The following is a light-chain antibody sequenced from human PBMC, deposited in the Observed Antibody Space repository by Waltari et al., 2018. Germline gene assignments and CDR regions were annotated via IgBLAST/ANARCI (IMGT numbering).Light chain of an antibody. CDR3: QQAASFPLT. J-gene: IGKJ4*01. Sequence: DIQLPPSPSSVSASVGDRVTITCRASQGIRSWLAWFQQKPGKAPNLLIYAASSLQSGVPSRFSGSGSGTDFTLTISSLQPEDFATYYCQQAASFPLTFGGGTKVEIK. CDR2: AAS. CDR1: QGIRSW. V-gene: IGKV1D-12*01.